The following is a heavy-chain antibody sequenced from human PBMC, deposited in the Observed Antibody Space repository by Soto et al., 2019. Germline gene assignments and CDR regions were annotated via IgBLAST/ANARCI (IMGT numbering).Heavy chain of an antibody. J-gene: IGHJ5*02. Sequence: TSETLSLTCAVSGGSFTSNNWWTWVRQPPGQGLEWIGEIYRTGSINYNPSLKSRVTISLDKSENQFSLKVTSLTAADTAVYYCARVGPWVPYYYDSSPYTFENWFDPWGQGTLVTVSS. D-gene: IGHD3-22*01. V-gene: IGHV4-4*02. CDR1: GGSFTSNNW. CDR2: IYRTGSI. CDR3: ARVGPWVPYYYDSSPYTFENWFDP.